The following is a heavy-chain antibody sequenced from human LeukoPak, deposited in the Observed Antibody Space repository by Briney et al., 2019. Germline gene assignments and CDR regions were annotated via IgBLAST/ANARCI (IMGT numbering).Heavy chain of an antibody. CDR1: GYTFTCYY. CDR2: INLNSGGT. J-gene: IGHJ6*02. V-gene: IGHV1-2*02. D-gene: IGHD2-15*01. Sequence: ASVKVSCKASGYTFTCYYLHWVRQAPGQGLDGMGWINLNSGGTNYAEKFQGRVNMTRDTSISTAYMELSRLRSDDTAVYYCARVPDCSGGSCPDYDYYYGMDVWGQGTTVTVSS. CDR3: ARVPDCSGGSCPDYDYYYGMDV.